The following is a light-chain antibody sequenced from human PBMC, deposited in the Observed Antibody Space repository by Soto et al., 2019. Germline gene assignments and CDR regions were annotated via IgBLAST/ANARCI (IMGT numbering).Light chain of an antibody. J-gene: IGKJ1*01. Sequence: ERVMTQCPATLSVSPGERPSLSFRASQSVSSNLAWFQQKPGQAPRLVIYAASTRATGIPARFSGSGSGTEFTLTISSMQPDDLATYYCQQYHGFSRTFGQGTKVDNK. CDR1: QSVSSN. CDR3: QQYHGFSRT. V-gene: IGKV3-15*01. CDR2: AAS.